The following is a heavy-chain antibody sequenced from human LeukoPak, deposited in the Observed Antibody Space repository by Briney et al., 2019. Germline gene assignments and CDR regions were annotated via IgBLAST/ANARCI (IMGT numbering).Heavy chain of an antibody. D-gene: IGHD3-9*01. CDR2: IVGSGAST. Sequence: GGSLRLSCAASGFIFSNYAMSWARQAPGKGLEWVSAIVGSGASTYYADSVKGRFTISRDNPRNTLYLQMNSLRAEDTAVYYCAKWGDYDVLTGYYDPDNWGQGTLVTVSS. CDR1: GFIFSNYA. V-gene: IGHV3-23*01. J-gene: IGHJ4*02. CDR3: AKWGDYDVLTGYYDPDN.